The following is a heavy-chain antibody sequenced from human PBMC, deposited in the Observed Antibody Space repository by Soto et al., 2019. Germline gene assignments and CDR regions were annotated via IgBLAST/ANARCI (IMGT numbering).Heavy chain of an antibody. CDR1: GFTFSSYA. CDR2: ISGSGGST. CDR3: ATFEYYTPY. J-gene: IGHJ4*02. Sequence: GGSLRLSCAASGFTFSSYAMSWVRQAPGKGLEWVSSISGSGGSTHYADSVKGRFTISRDNSKNTLLLQMNSLRAEDTAVYYCATFEYYTPYWGQGTLVTVSS. V-gene: IGHV3-23*01. D-gene: IGHD3-10*01.